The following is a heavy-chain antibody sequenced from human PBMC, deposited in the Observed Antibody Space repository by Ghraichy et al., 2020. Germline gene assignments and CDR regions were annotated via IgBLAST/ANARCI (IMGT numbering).Heavy chain of an antibody. Sequence: GESLNISCAASGFTFGRYWMTWVRQAPGKGLEWVSSISSSSTYIHYADSVKGRFTISRDNAKNSLYLQVNSLRAEDTAVYFCARDVPLGSVMAPFDYWGQGTLVTVSS. J-gene: IGHJ4*02. V-gene: IGHV3-21*01. D-gene: IGHD3-16*01. CDR2: ISSSSTYI. CDR3: ARDVPLGSVMAPFDY. CDR1: GFTFGRYW.